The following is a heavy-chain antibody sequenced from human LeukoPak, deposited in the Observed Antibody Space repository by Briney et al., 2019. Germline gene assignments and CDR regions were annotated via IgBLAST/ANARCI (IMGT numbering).Heavy chain of an antibody. CDR1: GFTFSSYG. D-gene: IGHD3-3*01. Sequence: GRSLRLSCAASGFTFSSYGMHWVRQAPGKGLEWVAHIKRDGSEKNYVDSVKGRFTISRDNAKNSLYLQMNSLRAEDTAVYYCARERWSLYSNDYYYYGLDVWGQGTTVTVSS. J-gene: IGHJ6*02. CDR2: IKRDGSEK. CDR3: ARERWSLYSNDYYYYGLDV. V-gene: IGHV3-7*01.